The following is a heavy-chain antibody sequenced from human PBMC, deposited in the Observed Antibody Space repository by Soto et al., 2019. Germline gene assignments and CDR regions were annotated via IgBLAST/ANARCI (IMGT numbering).Heavy chain of an antibody. CDR1: GGSFSGYC. CDR3: ARDKITGLFDY. V-gene: IGHV4-34*01. CDR2: INHSGST. Sequence: QVQLQQWGAGLLKPSETLSLTCAVYGGSFSGYCWTWIRQPPGTGLEWIGEINHSGSTNYNPSLKSRVTLSVDTSKNQFSLKLTSVTAADTAVDYCARDKITGLFDYWGQGTLVTVSS. J-gene: IGHJ4*02. D-gene: IGHD2-8*02.